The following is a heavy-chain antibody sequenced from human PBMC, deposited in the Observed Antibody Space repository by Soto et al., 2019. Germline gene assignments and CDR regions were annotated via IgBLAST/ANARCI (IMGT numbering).Heavy chain of an antibody. D-gene: IGHD2-21*02. CDR3: IQSRCGGDCLQAYASHYYYGMDV. Sequence: SGPTLVNPTQTLTLTCTFSGFSLSTSGVGVGWIRQPPGKALEWLGIIYWDDDKRYSPSLRSRLTINKDTSKNQVVLTMTNMDPVDTATYYCIQSRCGGDCLQAYASHYYYGMDVWGKGTTVTVSS. J-gene: IGHJ6*04. CDR1: GFSLSTSGVG. CDR2: IYWDDDK. V-gene: IGHV2-5*02.